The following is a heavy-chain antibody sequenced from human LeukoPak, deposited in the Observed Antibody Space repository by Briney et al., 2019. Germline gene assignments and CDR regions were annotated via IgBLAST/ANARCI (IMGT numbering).Heavy chain of an antibody. Sequence: SVKVSCKASGGTFSSYAISWLRQAPGQGLEWMGGIIPIFGTANYAQKFQGRVTITADESTSTAYMELSSLRSEDTAVYYCARDGKLWFDPWGQGTLVTVSS. CDR2: IIPIFGTA. CDR3: ARDGKLWFDP. V-gene: IGHV1-69*13. J-gene: IGHJ5*02. CDR1: GGTFSSYA.